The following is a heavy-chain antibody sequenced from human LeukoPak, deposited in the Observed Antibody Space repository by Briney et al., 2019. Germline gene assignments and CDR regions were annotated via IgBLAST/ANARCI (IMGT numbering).Heavy chain of an antibody. D-gene: IGHD1-14*01. CDR3: GHSPPDERFRIDN. CDR2: YYWNDDN. Sequence: SGPTLAIPSQTPTLTCTISGFSLSRRGMGVGWIRQPPGKALEWRGLYYWNDDNRYRPSLKSRLSITKDTSKNQVVLTMTNMEPVDTATYYCGHSPPDERFRIDNWGQGTLVTVSS. V-gene: IGHV2-5*01. J-gene: IGHJ4*02. CDR1: GFSLSRRGMG.